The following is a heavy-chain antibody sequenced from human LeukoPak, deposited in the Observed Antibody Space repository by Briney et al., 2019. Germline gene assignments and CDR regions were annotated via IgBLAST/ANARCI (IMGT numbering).Heavy chain of an antibody. CDR1: GFTFRSYA. J-gene: IGHJ4*02. D-gene: IGHD3-10*01. Sequence: SGGSLRLSCAASGFTFRSYAMRWVRQAPGEGLEWVSAISDSGGSTYYADSVKGRFTISRDNSKNTLYLQMNSLRAEDTAVYYCATPGVLLWFGELLVPNYFDYWGQGTLVTVSS. CDR2: ISDSGGST. CDR3: ATPGVLLWFGELLVPNYFDY. V-gene: IGHV3-23*01.